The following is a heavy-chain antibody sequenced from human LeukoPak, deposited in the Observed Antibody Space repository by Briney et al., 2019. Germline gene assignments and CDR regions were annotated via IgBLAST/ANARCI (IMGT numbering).Heavy chain of an antibody. J-gene: IGHJ3*02. CDR2: ISYDGSNK. CDR3: ARNSPGPVGAFYI. Sequence: GGSLRLSCAASGFTFSSYGMHWVRQAPGKGLEWVAVISYDGSNKYYADSVKGRFTISRDNSKNTLYLQMNSLRAEDTAVYYCARNSPGPVGAFYIWGQGTMVTVSS. V-gene: IGHV3-30*03. CDR1: GFTFSSYG. D-gene: IGHD3-3*01.